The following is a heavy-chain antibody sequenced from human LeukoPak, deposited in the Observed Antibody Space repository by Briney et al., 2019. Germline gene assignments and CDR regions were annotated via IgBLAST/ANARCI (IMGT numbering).Heavy chain of an antibody. D-gene: IGHD3-10*01. J-gene: IGHJ5*02. CDR1: GFTFSSYA. Sequence: GGSLRLSCAASGFTFSSYAMSWVRQAPGKWLEWVSAIRGSGGSTYYADSVKGRFTISRDNSKNTLYLQMNSLRAEDTAVYYCAKEGMVRGVIIRGYNWFDPWGQGTLVTVSS. CDR3: AKEGMVRGVIIRGYNWFDP. V-gene: IGHV3-23*01. CDR2: IRGSGGST.